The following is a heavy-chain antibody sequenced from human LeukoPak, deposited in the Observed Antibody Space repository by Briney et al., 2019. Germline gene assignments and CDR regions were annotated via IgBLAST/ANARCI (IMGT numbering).Heavy chain of an antibody. CDR2: ISGSGGST. V-gene: IGHV3-23*01. CDR1: GFTFSSYA. D-gene: IGHD1-14*01. J-gene: IGHJ4*02. CDR3: ARGLITPTTLFDY. Sequence: GGSLRLSCAASGFTFSSYAMSWVRQAPGKGLEWVSAISGSGGSTYYADSVKGRFTISRDNAKNTLYLQMNSLRAEDTAVYYCARGLITPTTLFDYWGQGTLVTVSS.